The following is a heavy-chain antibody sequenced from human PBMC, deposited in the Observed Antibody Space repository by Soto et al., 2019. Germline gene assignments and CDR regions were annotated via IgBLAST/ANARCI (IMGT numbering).Heavy chain of an antibody. CDR1: GYTFTTHY. J-gene: IGHJ4*02. CDR2: INPNGGRT. CDR3: ARAGENYGSGTFSPPLRYYFNS. D-gene: IGHD3-10*01. V-gene: IGHV1-46*01. Sequence: QVQLVQSGTEVKKPGASVKVSCKASGYTFTTHYMHWVRQAPGQGLEWMGIINPNGGRTTYALKFQGRVNMTSDTSTNTVYVELTSLRSEDTAVYYCARAGENYGSGTFSPPLRYYFNSWGQGTLVTVSS.